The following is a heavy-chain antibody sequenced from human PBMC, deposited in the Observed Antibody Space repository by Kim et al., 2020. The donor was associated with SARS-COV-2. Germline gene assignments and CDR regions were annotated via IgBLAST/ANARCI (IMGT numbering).Heavy chain of an antibody. CDR3: ARYGGTYFDY. Sequence: TNDYADSVTDRLTISRDNAKNSLYLEMNSLRAEDTAVYYCARYGGTYFDYWGQGTLVTVSS. CDR2: TN. J-gene: IGHJ4*02. V-gene: IGHV3-11*01. D-gene: IGHD3-16*01.